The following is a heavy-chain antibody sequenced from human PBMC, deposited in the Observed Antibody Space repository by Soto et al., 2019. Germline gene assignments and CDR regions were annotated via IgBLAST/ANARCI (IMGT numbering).Heavy chain of an antibody. CDR1: GFTFTNYW. Sequence: GSLRLSCGASGFTFTNYWVHWVRPVPGRGLVLVSGLTHDGSGTKYADSVKGRFTISRDNATNPVYLHMDSLRPEEDAVFYCGRVFEYWGHGTVGPGSS. CDR2: LTHDGSGT. V-gene: IGHV3-74*01. CDR3: GRVFEY. J-gene: IGHJ4*01.